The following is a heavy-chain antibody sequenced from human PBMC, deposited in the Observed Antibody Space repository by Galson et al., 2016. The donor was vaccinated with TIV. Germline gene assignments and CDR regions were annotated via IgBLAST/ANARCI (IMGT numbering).Heavy chain of an antibody. V-gene: IGHV4-34*01. J-gene: IGHJ4*02. Sequence: ETLSLTCGVSGGSFRGYYWTWIRLPPGKGLAWIGEIDDSGSTNSIPSLKSRLTLSVDTPRNHFSLQLNSVTAADTAIYYCTRGRFASGSYYNNGFDYWGQGTPVTVSS. CDR1: GGSFRGYY. CDR2: IDDSGST. CDR3: TRGRFASGSYYNNGFDY. D-gene: IGHD3-10*01.